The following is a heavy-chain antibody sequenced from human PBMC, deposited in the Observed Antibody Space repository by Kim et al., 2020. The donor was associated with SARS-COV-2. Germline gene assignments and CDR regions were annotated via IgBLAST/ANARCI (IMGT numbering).Heavy chain of an antibody. D-gene: IGHD3-22*01. V-gene: IGHV3-11*06. Sequence: KGRFTISRDNAKNSLYLQMNSLRAEDTAVYYCARDVPTYYYDSSGYYYDYWGQGTLVTVSS. J-gene: IGHJ4*02. CDR3: ARDVPTYYYDSSGYYYDY.